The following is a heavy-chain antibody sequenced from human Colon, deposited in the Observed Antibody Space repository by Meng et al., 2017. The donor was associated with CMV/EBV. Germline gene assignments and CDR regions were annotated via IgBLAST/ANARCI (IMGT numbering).Heavy chain of an antibody. D-gene: IGHD2-21*02. J-gene: IGHJ4*02. CDR1: GFTFNTFG. V-gene: IGHV3-30*02. CDR2: IRYDGTKA. CDR3: AKEFVLGTHLDH. Sequence: GGSLRLSCSASGFTFNTFGMHWVRQAPGKGLAWVAFIRYDGTKADYADSVTGRFTISRDNARSSLHMQMTSLRPEDSAVYFCAKEFVLGTHLDHWGQGTLVTVSS.